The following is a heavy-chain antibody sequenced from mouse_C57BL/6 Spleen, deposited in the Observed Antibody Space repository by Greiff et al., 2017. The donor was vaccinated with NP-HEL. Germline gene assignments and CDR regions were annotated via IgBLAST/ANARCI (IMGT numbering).Heavy chain of an antibody. CDR3: ASRSPFAY. CDR1: GYSITSGYY. V-gene: IGHV3-6*01. J-gene: IGHJ3*01. Sequence: EVHLVESGPGLVKPSQSLSLTCSVSGYSITSGYYWNWIRQFPGNKLEWMGYISYDGSNNYNPSLKNRISITRYTSKNQFFLKLNSVTTEDTATYDCASRSPFAYWGQGTLVTVSA. CDR2: ISYDGSN.